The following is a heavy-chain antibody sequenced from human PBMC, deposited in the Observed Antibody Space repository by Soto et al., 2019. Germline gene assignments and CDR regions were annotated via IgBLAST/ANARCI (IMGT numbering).Heavy chain of an antibody. D-gene: IGHD6-6*01. CDR3: AKVIRADSTSSNFYYYAGMDF. CDR2: ISNDGSNK. CDR1: GFSFSTYG. Sequence: QVQMVESGGGVVQPGRSLRLSCAASGFSFSTYGMHWVRQAPGKGLEWLAVISNDGSNKYYADSVKGRFTIARDNHKDTLFMQMNSLRGEDTAIYYCAKVIRADSTSSNFYYYAGMDFWGQRTPGTVSS. J-gene: IGHJ6*02. V-gene: IGHV3-30*18.